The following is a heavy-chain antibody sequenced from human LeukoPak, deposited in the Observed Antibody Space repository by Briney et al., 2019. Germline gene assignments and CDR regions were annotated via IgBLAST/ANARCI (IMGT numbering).Heavy chain of an antibody. CDR3: ARGPSLDV. D-gene: IGHD2-2*01. CDR2: INHSGST. CDR1: GGSFSGYY. Sequence: SETLSLTCAVYGGSFSGYYWSWIRQPPGKGLEWIGEINHSGSTNYNPSLKSRVTISVDTSKNQFSLKLSSVTAADTAVYYCARGPSLDVWGEGTTVTVSS. V-gene: IGHV4-34*01. J-gene: IGHJ6*04.